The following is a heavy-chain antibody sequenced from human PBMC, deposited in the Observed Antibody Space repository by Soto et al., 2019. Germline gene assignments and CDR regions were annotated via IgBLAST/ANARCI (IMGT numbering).Heavy chain of an antibody. CDR1: GVSISSGGYY. D-gene: IGHD3-3*01. J-gene: IGHJ4*02. CDR2: IYYSGST. Sequence: SETLSLTCTVSGVSISSGGYYWSWIRQHPEKGLEWIGYIYYSGSTNYNPSLKSRVTISVDTSKNQFSLKLSSVTAADTVVYYCARAPSLDFWSGPYFDYWGQGTLVTVSS. V-gene: IGHV4-61*08. CDR3: ARAPSLDFWSGPYFDY.